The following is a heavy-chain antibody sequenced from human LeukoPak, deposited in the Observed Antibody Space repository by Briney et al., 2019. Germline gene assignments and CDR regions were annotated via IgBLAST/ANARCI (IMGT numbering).Heavy chain of an antibody. Sequence: MASETLSLTCTVSGGSISSYYWSWIRQPPGKGLEWIGYIYYSGSTNYNPSLKSRVTISVDTSKNQFSLKLSSVTAADTAVYYCARGYYDSSGHYQYIFDYWGQGTLVTVSS. J-gene: IGHJ4*02. CDR3: ARGYYDSSGHYQYIFDY. CDR1: GGSISSYY. V-gene: IGHV4-59*01. CDR2: IYYSGST. D-gene: IGHD3-22*01.